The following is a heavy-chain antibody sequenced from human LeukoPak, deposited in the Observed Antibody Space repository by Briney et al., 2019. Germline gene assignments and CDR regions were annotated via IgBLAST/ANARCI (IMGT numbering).Heavy chain of an antibody. CDR2: IKQDGSEK. Sequence: PGGSLRLSCAASGFIFSNYGMSWVRQAPGKGLEWVANIKQDGSEKYYVDSVKGRFTISRDNAKNSLYLQMNSLRAEDTAVYYCARDLYDGGSYCYFDYWGQGTLVTVSS. D-gene: IGHD1-26*01. CDR1: GFIFSNYG. J-gene: IGHJ4*02. V-gene: IGHV3-7*01. CDR3: ARDLYDGGSYCYFDY.